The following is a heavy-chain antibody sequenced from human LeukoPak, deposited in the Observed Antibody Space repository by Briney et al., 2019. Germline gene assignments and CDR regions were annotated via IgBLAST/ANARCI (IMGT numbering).Heavy chain of an antibody. V-gene: IGHV1-24*01. D-gene: IGHD6-13*01. CDR2: FDPEDGET. CDR1: GYTLTELS. Sequence: ASVKVSCKVSGYTLTELSMHWVRQAPGKWLEWMGGFDPEDGETIYAQKFQGRVTMTEDTSTDTAYMELSSLRSEDTAVYYCATGGIAAAGPLIDYWGQGTLVTVSS. CDR3: ATGGIAAAGPLIDY. J-gene: IGHJ4*02.